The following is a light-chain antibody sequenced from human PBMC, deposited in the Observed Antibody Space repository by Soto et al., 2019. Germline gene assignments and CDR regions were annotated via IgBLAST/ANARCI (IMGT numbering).Light chain of an antibody. V-gene: IGLV2-18*02. CDR1: SSDVGSYNR. CDR2: EVS. CDR3: SSYSNTNTFVV. Sequence: QSALTQPPSVSGSPGQSVTISCTGTSSDVGSYNRVSWYQQPPGTAPKLMIYEVSNRPPGVPDRFSGSKSGNTASLTISGLQAEDEADYYCSSYSNTNTFVVFGGGTKLTVL. J-gene: IGLJ2*01.